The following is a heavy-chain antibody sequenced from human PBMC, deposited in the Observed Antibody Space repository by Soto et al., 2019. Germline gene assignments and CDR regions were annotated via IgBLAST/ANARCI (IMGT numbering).Heavy chain of an antibody. CDR2: ISAYNGNT. Sequence: ASLKVSCKASGYTFTIYGISWVRQAPGQGLEWMGWISAYNGNTNYAQKLQGRVTMTTDTSTSTAYMELRSLRSDDTAVYYCAREASLPAAHLAGLNPQDYWGQGTLVTVSS. CDR1: GYTFTIYG. J-gene: IGHJ4*02. V-gene: IGHV1-18*01. D-gene: IGHD2-2*01. CDR3: AREASLPAAHLAGLNPQDY.